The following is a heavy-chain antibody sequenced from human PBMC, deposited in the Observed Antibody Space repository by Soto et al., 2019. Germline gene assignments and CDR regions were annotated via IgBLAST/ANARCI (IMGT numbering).Heavy chain of an antibody. CDR2: IYYSGST. CDR3: ARGGRRSPGMDV. V-gene: IGHV4-31*03. J-gene: IGHJ6*02. Sequence: QVQLQESGPRLVKPSQTLSLTCTVSGGSISSGGYYWSWIRQHPGKGLEWIGYIYYSGSTYYNPSLQSRVTPSVDTSKNQFSLKLSSVPATDTDVYYCARGGRRSPGMDVWGQGTTVTVSS. CDR1: GGSISSGGYY.